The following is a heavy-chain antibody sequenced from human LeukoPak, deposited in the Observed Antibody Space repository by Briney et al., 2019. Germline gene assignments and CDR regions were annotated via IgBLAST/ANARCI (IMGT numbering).Heavy chain of an antibody. CDR3: AKRNTMVRGGPCFDY. D-gene: IGHD3-10*01. CDR2: IFGLDKNTT. Sequence: GGSLRLSCEASGFTFSNYAMNWVRQAPGKGLEWVSLIFGLDKNTTYYADSVKGRFTVSRDNSKSTLYLQMTSLRPEDTAIYYCAKRNTMVRGGPCFDYWGQGVLVTVSS. V-gene: IGHV3-23*01. CDR1: GFTFSNYA. J-gene: IGHJ4*02.